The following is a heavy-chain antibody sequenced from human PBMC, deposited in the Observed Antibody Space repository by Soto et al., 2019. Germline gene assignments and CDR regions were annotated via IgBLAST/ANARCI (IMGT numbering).Heavy chain of an antibody. CDR2: INPSGGSA. Sequence: QVQLVQSGAEVKKPGASVQVSCKASGYTFTTYYVHWVRQAPGQGLEWMGIINPSGGSASFAQKFQGRVTMTSDTSTGSVYMELSSLTSEDTAVYFCARDRLPPPPARSWMRVAVTSYGMDVWGQGTTVTVSS. CDR1: GYTFTTYY. D-gene: IGHD3-22*01. J-gene: IGHJ6*02. V-gene: IGHV1-46*01. CDR3: ARDRLPPPPARSWMRVAVTSYGMDV.